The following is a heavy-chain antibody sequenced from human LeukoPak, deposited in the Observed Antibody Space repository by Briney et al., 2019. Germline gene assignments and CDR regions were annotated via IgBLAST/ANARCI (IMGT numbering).Heavy chain of an antibody. V-gene: IGHV4-59*12. CDR3: ARGPPIVVVPAAIGAFDI. D-gene: IGHD2-2*01. J-gene: IGHJ3*02. Sequence: SETLSLTCTVSGGSISSYYWSWIRQPPGKGLEWIGYIYYSGSTNYNPSLKSRVTISVDTSKNQFSLKLSSVTAADTAVYYCARGPPIVVVPAAIGAFDIWGQGTMVTVSS. CDR2: IYYSGST. CDR1: GGSISSYY.